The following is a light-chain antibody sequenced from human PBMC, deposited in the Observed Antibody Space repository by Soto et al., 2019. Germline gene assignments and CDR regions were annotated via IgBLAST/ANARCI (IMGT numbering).Light chain of an antibody. Sequence: LTASPSDIVTILCGASQSISSWLDWYQQKPGKAPKLLIYDASSLESGVPSRFSGSGSGTDFTLTIGSLQPEDFATYYCQQSYSTPRTFGQGTKVDIK. CDR2: DAS. J-gene: IGKJ1*01. CDR1: QSISSW. V-gene: IGKV1-39*01. CDR3: QQSYSTPRT.